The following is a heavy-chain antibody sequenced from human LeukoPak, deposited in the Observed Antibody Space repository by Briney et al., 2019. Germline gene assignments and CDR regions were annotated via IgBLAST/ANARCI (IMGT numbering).Heavy chain of an antibody. Sequence: GGSLRLSCAASGFTFSSYGMHWVRQAPGKGLEWVAFIRYDGSNKYYADSVKGRFTISRDNSKNTLYLQMNSLRAEDTAVYYCAREAWPGLGLDYWGQGTLVTVSS. V-gene: IGHV3-30*02. D-gene: IGHD3/OR15-3a*01. CDR3: AREAWPGLGLDY. J-gene: IGHJ4*02. CDR2: IRYDGSNK. CDR1: GFTFSSYG.